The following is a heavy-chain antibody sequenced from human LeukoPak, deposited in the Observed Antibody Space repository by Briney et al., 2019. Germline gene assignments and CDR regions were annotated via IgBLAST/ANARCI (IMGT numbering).Heavy chain of an antibody. V-gene: IGHV4-4*07. CDR1: GGSFSSYY. CDR2: IYTSGST. Sequence: SETLSLTCTVSGGSFSSYYWSWIRQPAGKGLEWIGRIYTSGSTNYNSSLKSRVTMSVDTSKNQVSLNLASVTAADTAVYYCSRESGPYCPFGHWGQGTLVAVTS. D-gene: IGHD1-26*01. CDR3: SRESGPYCPFGH. J-gene: IGHJ5*02.